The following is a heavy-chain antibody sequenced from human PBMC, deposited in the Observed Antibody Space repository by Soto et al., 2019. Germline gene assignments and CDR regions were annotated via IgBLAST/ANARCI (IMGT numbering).Heavy chain of an antibody. CDR1: GSTFEDYA. CDR3: TKVVTAGGADV. V-gene: IGHV3-9*01. D-gene: IGHD2-21*01. J-gene: IGHJ6*04. Sequence: EVQLVESGGGLVQPGGSLTLSCVASGSTFEDYAMHWFRQAPGKGLEWVAGVYWGSNRIDYADSVRGRFATSRDNAERPLYLQMNSLTGGDTTFYHCTKVVTAGGADVWGKGTMVTVSS. CDR2: VYWGSNRI.